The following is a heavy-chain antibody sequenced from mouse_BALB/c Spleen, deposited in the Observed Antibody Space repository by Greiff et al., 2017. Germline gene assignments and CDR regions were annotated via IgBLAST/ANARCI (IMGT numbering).Heavy chain of an antibody. CDR1: GFTFSDYY. CDR2: ISDGGSYT. D-gene: IGHD1-1*01. CDR3: ARGGRGSSPCVAY. V-gene: IGHV5-4*02. J-gene: IGHJ3*01. Sequence: EVKLVESGGGLVKPGGSLKLSCAASGFTFSDYYMYWVRQTPEKRLEWVATISDGGSYTYYPDSVKGRFTISRDNAKNNLYLQMSSLKSEDTAMYYCARGGRGSSPCVAYWGQGSLVTVSA.